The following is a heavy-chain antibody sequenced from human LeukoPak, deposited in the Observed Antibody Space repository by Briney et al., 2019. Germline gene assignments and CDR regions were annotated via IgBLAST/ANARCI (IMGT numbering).Heavy chain of an antibody. J-gene: IGHJ5*02. D-gene: IGHD6-19*01. CDR3: ARAVSQWLAPTNWFDP. CDR1: GGTFSSYA. CDR2: IIPIFGTA. V-gene: IGHV1-69*13. Sequence: ASVKVSCKASGGTFSSYAISWVRQAPGQGLEWMGGIIPIFGTANYAQKFQGRVTITADESTSTAYMELSSLRSEDTAVYYCARAVSQWLAPTNWFDPWGQGTLVTVSS.